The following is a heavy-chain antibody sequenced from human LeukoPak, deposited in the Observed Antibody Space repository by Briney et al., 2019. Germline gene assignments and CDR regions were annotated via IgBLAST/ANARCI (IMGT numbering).Heavy chain of an antibody. CDR1: GFTFSSYG. J-gene: IGHJ4*02. CDR3: AKAKDGGSLNF. CDR2: ISYDGSNK. V-gene: IGHV3-30*18. Sequence: GSLRLSCAASGFTFSSYGMHWVRQAPGKGLEWVAVISYDGSNKYYADSVKGRFTISRDNTKNTLYLQMNSLRAEDTAVYYCAKAKDGGSLNFWGQGTLVTVSS. D-gene: IGHD4-23*01.